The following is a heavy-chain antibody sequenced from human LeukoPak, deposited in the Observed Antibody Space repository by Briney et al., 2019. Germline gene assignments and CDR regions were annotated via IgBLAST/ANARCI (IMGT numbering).Heavy chain of an antibody. Sequence: ASVKVSCKTSGYIFTSYNMHWVRQAPGQGLEWMGGIIPILGTADYTQRFRDRVTITADEETTTAYMELSSLTSDDTAVYYCALVDAVMAGQYFYHMDVWGKGTTVTISS. CDR1: GYIFTSYN. CDR2: IIPILGTA. CDR3: ALVDAVMAGQYFYHMDV. D-gene: IGHD5-18*01. J-gene: IGHJ6*03. V-gene: IGHV1-69*13.